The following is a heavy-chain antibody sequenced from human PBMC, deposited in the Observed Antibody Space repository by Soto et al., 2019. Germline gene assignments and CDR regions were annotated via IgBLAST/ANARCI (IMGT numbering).Heavy chain of an antibody. CDR3: ARKDYYGAGIYYFDH. D-gene: IGHD3-10*01. CDR2: INGANGDT. J-gene: IGHJ4*02. V-gene: IGHV1-3*01. CDR1: GYTFTAYP. Sequence: QVQLVQSGAEVKKPGASVKVSCKASGYTFTAYPVHWVRQAPGQRLERMGWINGANGDTGYSQKFQGRVSVTRDTSANTVYMELSSLTSEDTAVYYCARKDYYGAGIYYFDHWGQGTLVTVSS.